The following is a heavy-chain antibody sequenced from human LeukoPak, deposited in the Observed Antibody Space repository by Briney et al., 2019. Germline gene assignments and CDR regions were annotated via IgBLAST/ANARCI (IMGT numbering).Heavy chain of an antibody. J-gene: IGHJ4*02. CDR1: GFTFSSYS. D-gene: IGHD2-2*02. V-gene: IGHV3-21*01. Sequence: PGGSLRLSCAASGFTFSSYSMNWVRQAPGKGLEWVSSISSSSSYIYYADSVKGRFTISRDNAKNSLYLQMNSLRAEDTAVYYCARDLFPPSISGPAAIWVRREITDYWGQGTLVTVSS. CDR3: ARDLFPPSISGPAAIWVRREITDY. CDR2: ISSSSSYI.